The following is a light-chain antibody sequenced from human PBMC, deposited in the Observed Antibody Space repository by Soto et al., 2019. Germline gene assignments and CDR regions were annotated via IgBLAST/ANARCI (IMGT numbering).Light chain of an antibody. CDR3: MQSIQLPRT. CDR1: QSLLHSDGKTY. J-gene: IGKJ1*01. V-gene: IGKV2D-29*01. CDR2: EVS. Sequence: DLVMTQTPLSLSVTPGQPASISCKSSQSLLHSDGKTYLYRYLQKPGQPPQLVIYEVSNRFSGVPDRFSGSGSGTDFTLKISRVEAEDVGVYYCMQSIQLPRTFGQGTKVEIK.